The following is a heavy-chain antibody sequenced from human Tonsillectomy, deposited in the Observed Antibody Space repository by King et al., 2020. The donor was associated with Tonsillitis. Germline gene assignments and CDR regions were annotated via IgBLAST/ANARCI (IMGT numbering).Heavy chain of an antibody. V-gene: IGHV4-59*01. Sequence: QLQESGPGLVKPSETLSLTCTVSGGSISSYYWSWIRQPPGKGLEWIGYIYYSGSTNYNPSLKSRVTISVDTSKNQFSLKLSSGTAADTAVYYCARDNSGYYPLGMDVWGQGTTVTVSS. CDR2: IYYSGST. D-gene: IGHD3-22*01. J-gene: IGHJ6*02. CDR1: GGSISSYY. CDR3: ARDNSGYYPLGMDV.